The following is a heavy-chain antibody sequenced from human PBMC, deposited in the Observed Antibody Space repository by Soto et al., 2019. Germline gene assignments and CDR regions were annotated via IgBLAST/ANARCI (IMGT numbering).Heavy chain of an antibody. CDR1: GFIFSNYA. CDR2: IRGSGVTT. J-gene: IGHJ4*02. D-gene: IGHD1-26*01. V-gene: IGHV3-23*01. CDR3: AKGAIGRLAY. Sequence: DVQLLDSGGGLVQPGKSLRLSCAASGFIFSNYAMSWVRQAPGKGLEWVSTIRGSGVTTFYADSARGWFTISRDNSKNTLSLQMTSLTADDTAIYYCAKGAIGRLAYWGQGTLVTVSS.